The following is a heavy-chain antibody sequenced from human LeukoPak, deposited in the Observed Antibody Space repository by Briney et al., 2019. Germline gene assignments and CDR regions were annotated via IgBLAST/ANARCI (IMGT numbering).Heavy chain of an antibody. CDR2: IHTGGGT. D-gene: IGHD6-6*01. V-gene: IGHV4-4*09. CDR3: ARLTRLSTSPDRYYLDY. Sequence: SETLSLTCTVSGDSISSYYWSWIRQPPGKGLEWIGYIHTGGGTSYIPSLKGRDTISIDSSQNQCSLKLSSVTAADSAVYYCARLTRLSTSPDRYYLDYWGQGTLVTVSS. CDR1: GDSISSYY. J-gene: IGHJ4*02.